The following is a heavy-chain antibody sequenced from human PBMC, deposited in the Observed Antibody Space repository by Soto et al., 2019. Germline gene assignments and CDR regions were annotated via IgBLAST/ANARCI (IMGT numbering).Heavy chain of an antibody. CDR1: GGSISSGGYY. D-gene: IGHD3-22*01. J-gene: IGHJ6*02. V-gene: IGHV4-31*03. Sequence: PSETLSLTCTVSGGSISSGGYYWSWIRQHPGKGLEWIGYIYYSGSTYYNPSLKSRVTISVDTSKNQFSLKLSSVTAADTAVYYCARDLDPKTYYYDSSGYWASYGMDVWGQGTTVTAP. CDR2: IYYSGST. CDR3: ARDLDPKTYYYDSSGYWASYGMDV.